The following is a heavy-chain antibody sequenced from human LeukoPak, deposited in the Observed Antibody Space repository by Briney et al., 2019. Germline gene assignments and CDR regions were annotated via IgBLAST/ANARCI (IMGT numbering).Heavy chain of an antibody. D-gene: IGHD3-10*01. CDR3: ASEYYYGSGSFSEGY. Sequence: GGSLRLSCAASGFTLSSYWMSWVRQAPGKGLERVANIKQDGSEKYYVDSVKGRFTISRDNAKNTLYLQMNSLRAEDTAVYYCASEYYYGSGSFSEGYWGQGTLVTVSS. V-gene: IGHV3-7*03. CDR1: GFTLSSYW. J-gene: IGHJ4*02. CDR2: IKQDGSEK.